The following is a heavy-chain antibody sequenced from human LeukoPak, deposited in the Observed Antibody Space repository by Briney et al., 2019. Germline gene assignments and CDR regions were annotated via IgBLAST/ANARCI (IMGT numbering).Heavy chain of an antibody. J-gene: IGHJ4*02. Sequence: GASVKVSCKASGYTFTNFYMHWVRQAPGQGLEWMGIINPSGGTTNYAQKFQGRVTMTRDTSTSTVYMELSSLRSEDTAVYYCARGTHEFDYWGQGTLVTVSS. CDR1: GYTFTNFY. CDR3: ARGTHEFDY. D-gene: IGHD3-10*01. CDR2: INPSGGTT. V-gene: IGHV1-46*01.